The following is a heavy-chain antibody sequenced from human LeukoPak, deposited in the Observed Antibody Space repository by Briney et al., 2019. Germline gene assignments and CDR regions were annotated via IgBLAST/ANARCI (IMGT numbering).Heavy chain of an antibody. CDR2: ITSGASVI. Sequence: PGRSLRLSCVASGFTFKTYHMNWVRQAPGKGLEWLSGITSGASVIYYADSVKGRFTISRDDAMNSVFLQMSGLTVDDTAVYYCARKRLADLGDDTSFGGKPFDSGGQGTLVIVSS. CDR1: GFTFKTYH. D-gene: IGHD3-16*01. CDR3: ARKRLADLGDDTSFGGKPFDS. J-gene: IGHJ4*02. V-gene: IGHV3-48*03.